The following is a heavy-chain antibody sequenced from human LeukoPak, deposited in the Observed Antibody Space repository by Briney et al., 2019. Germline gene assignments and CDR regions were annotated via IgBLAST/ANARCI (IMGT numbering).Heavy chain of an antibody. Sequence: SVKVSCKASGGTFSSYAISWVRQAPGQGLEWMGRIIPIFGTANYAQKFQGRVTITTDESTSTAYMELSSLRSEDTAVYYCARDQYSSSTSCYLEFWFVPWGQGTLVTVSS. J-gene: IGHJ5*02. CDR1: GGTFSSYA. CDR2: IIPIFGTA. V-gene: IGHV1-69*05. CDR3: ARDQYSSSTSCYLEFWFVP. D-gene: IGHD2-2*01.